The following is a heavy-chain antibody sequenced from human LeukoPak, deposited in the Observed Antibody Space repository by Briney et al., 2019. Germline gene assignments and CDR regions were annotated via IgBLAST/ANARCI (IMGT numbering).Heavy chain of an antibody. CDR2: ISGSGGST. J-gene: IGHJ3*02. CDR1: GFTFSSYA. Sequence: PGGSLRLSCAASGFTFSSYAMSWVRQAPGKGLEWVSAISGSGGSTYYADSVKGRFTISRDNSKNTLYLQMNSLRAEDTAVYYCARDNLRLYAFDIWGQGTMVTVSS. D-gene: IGHD3-3*01. V-gene: IGHV3-23*01. CDR3: ARDNLRLYAFDI.